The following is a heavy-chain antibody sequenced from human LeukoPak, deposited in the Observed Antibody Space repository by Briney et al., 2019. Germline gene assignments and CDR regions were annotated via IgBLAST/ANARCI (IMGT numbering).Heavy chain of an antibody. CDR3: AKMSSSSNWFDP. J-gene: IGHJ5*02. V-gene: IGHV4-30-2*01. D-gene: IGHD6-6*01. CDR1: GGSMSSGGYS. CDR2: IYHSGNT. Sequence: SETLSLTCAVSGGSMSSGGYSWSWIRQPPGKGLEFIGYIYHSGNTYYIPSLKSRVTISVGRSKNQLSLKLTSVTAADTAVYFCAKMSSSSNWFDPWGQGTLVTVSS.